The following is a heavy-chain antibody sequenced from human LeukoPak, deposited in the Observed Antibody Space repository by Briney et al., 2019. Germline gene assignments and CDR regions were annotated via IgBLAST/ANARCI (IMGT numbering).Heavy chain of an antibody. CDR3: ASCSSTSCYSQDY. CDR2: IRYDGSNK. CDR1: GFTFSSYG. D-gene: IGHD2-2*02. V-gene: IGHV3-30*02. Sequence: GGSLRLSCAASGFTFSSYGMHWVRQAPCKGLEWVAFIRYDGSNKYYADSVKGRFTISGDNSKNTLYLQMNSLRAEDTAVYYCASCSSTSCYSQDYWGQGTLVTVSS. J-gene: IGHJ4*02.